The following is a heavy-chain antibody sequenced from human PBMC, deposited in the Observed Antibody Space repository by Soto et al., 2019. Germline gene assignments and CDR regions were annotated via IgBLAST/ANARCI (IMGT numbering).Heavy chain of an antibody. CDR3: ARDCGSSSSGAMDV. Sequence: GASVKVSCKASGGTFSSYAISWVRQAPGQGPEWMGGIIPIFGTANYAQKFQGRVTITADESTSTAYMELSSLRSEDTAVYYCARDCGSSSSGAMDVWGQGTTVTVSS. V-gene: IGHV1-69*13. CDR2: IIPIFGTA. CDR1: GGTFSSYA. J-gene: IGHJ6*02. D-gene: IGHD6-6*01.